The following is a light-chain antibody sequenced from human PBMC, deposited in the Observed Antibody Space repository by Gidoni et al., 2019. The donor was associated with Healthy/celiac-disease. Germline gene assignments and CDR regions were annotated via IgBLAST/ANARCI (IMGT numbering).Light chain of an antibody. Sequence: EIVLTQSPATLSLSPGERATLSCRASQSVSSYLAWYQQKPSQAPRLLSYDASNRATGIPARFSGSGSGTDFTLTISSLEPEDFAVYYCQQRSNGPSITFGQGTRLEIK. J-gene: IGKJ5*01. CDR3: QQRSNGPSIT. CDR1: QSVSSY. CDR2: DAS. V-gene: IGKV3-11*01.